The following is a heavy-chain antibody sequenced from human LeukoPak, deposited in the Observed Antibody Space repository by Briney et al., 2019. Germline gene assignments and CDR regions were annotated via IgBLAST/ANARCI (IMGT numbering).Heavy chain of an antibody. D-gene: IGHD3-3*01. Sequence: GGSLRLSCAASGFTFSSYSMNWVRQAPGKGLEWVSYISSSSSTIYYADSVKGRFTISRDNAKNSLYLQMNSLRAEDTAVYYCARDDCKIFGVACAASDYWGQGTLVTVSS. J-gene: IGHJ4*02. CDR2: ISSSSSTI. CDR1: GFTFSSYS. CDR3: ARDDCKIFGVACAASDY. V-gene: IGHV3-48*01.